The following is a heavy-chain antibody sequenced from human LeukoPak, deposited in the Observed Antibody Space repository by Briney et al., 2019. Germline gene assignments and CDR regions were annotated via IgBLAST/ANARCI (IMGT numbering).Heavy chain of an antibody. J-gene: IGHJ4*02. V-gene: IGHV3-7*01. D-gene: IGHD2-21*02. CDR1: RFTFSNYW. CDR3: AKWGPYCVGDYCPALDS. CDR2: INQDGSKK. Sequence: GGSLRLSCVASRFTFSNYWMSWVRQAPGKGLEWVANINQDGSKKRYADSMKGRFTISRDNAKESLYLQLYSLRAEDTAVYYCAKWGPYCVGDYCPALDSWGPGTLVTVPS.